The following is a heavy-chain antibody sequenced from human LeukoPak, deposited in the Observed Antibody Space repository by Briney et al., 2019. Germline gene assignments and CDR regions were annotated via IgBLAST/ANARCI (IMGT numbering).Heavy chain of an antibody. CDR3: ARLGAGPTYYDFWSGYSSFYFDY. D-gene: IGHD3-3*01. CDR1: GGSTSSGNYY. J-gene: IGHJ4*02. V-gene: IGHV4-39*02. CDR2: ISSSGNT. Sequence: SETLSLTCTVSGGSTSSGNYYWGWIRQPPGKGLEWIGGISSSGNTYYNPSLKSRITIFIDTSKNHFSLKLSSVSAADTAVYYCARLGAGPTYYDFWSGYSSFYFDYWGQGTLVTVYS.